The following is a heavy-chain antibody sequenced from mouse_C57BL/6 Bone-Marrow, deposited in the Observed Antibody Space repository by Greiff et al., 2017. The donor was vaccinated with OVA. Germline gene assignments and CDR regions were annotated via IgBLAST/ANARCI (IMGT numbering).Heavy chain of an antibody. D-gene: IGHD4-1*01. CDR2: IWWDDVK. V-gene: IGHV8-8*01. Sequence: QVTLKESGPGILQPSQTLSLTCSFSGFSLTTFGMGVGWIRQPSGMGLEWLAHIWWDDVKYYHPALKSRPTISKDTSKNQVFLNVANVYTADTATYYCARSYWDRFAYWGQGTLVTVSA. CDR3: ARSYWDRFAY. CDR1: GFSLTTFGMG. J-gene: IGHJ3*01.